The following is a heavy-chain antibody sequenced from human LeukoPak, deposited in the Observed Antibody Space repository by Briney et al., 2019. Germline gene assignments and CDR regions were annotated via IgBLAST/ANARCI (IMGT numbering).Heavy chain of an antibody. D-gene: IGHD3-22*01. Sequence: PGGSLRLSCAASGFTVSSNYMSWVRQAPGKGLEWVSVIYSGGSTYYAGSVKGRFTISRDNSKNTLYLQMNSLRAEDTAVYYCASYDSSGYYVDYWGQGTLVTVSS. J-gene: IGHJ4*02. CDR1: GFTVSSNY. V-gene: IGHV3-53*01. CDR3: ASYDSSGYYVDY. CDR2: IYSGGST.